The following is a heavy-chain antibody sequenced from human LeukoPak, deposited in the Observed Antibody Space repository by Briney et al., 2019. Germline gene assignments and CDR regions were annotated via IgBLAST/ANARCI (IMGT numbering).Heavy chain of an antibody. D-gene: IGHD6-6*01. Sequence: GGSLRLSCAASGFTFSSYGMHWVRQAPGKGLEWEAFIRYDGSNKYYADSVKGRFTISRDNSKNTLYLQMNSLRAEDTAVYYCAKDLEEYSSSELDYWGQGTLVTVSS. V-gene: IGHV3-30*02. CDR2: IRYDGSNK. J-gene: IGHJ4*02. CDR3: AKDLEEYSSSELDY. CDR1: GFTFSSYG.